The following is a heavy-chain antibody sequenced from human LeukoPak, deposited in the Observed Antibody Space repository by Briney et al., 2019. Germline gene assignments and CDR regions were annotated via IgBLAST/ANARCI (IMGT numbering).Heavy chain of an antibody. CDR3: ARDVANAFDI. V-gene: IGHV3-74*01. Sequence: GGSLRLSCVASGFTFSIHWMHWVRQAPGKGLVWVSRLNNDGTSASYADSVKGRFTISRDNAKNTVSLQMNSLRAEDTAVYYCARDVANAFDIWGQGTVVTVSS. D-gene: IGHD2-21*01. CDR2: LNNDGTSA. J-gene: IGHJ3*02. CDR1: GFTFSIHW.